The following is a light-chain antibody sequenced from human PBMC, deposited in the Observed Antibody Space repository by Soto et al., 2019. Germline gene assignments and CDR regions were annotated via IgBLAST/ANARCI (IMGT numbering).Light chain of an antibody. V-gene: IGLV1-51*01. CDR3: GSWDSSLSAYV. J-gene: IGLJ1*01. CDR2: DDN. CDR1: ISNIGGNS. Sequence: SLLKQPPSVSAAPGQKLTISCSGSISNIGGNSVSWYQQLPGTAPKLLIYDDNKRPSGIPDRFSGSKYGTSATLGITGFQTGDEADYYCGSWDSSLSAYVFGTGTKVTVL.